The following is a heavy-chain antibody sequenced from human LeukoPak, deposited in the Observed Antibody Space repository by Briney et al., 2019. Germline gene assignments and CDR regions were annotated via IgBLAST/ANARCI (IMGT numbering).Heavy chain of an antibody. CDR2: ISSSSSTI. D-gene: IGHD1-26*01. Sequence: GGSLRLSCAASEFAFSTYSMNWVRQAPGKGLEWVSYISSSSSTIYYADSVKGRFTISRDNAKNSLYLQMNSLRAEDTAEYYCARDNYRHIVGASPLGWGQGTTVTVSS. J-gene: IGHJ6*02. V-gene: IGHV3-48*01. CDR1: EFAFSTYS. CDR3: ARDNYRHIVGASPLG.